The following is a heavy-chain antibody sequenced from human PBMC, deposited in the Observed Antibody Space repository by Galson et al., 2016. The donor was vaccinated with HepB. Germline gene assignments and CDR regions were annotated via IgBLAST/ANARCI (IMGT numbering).Heavy chain of an antibody. D-gene: IGHD6-19*01. CDR2: ISWNSGSI. CDR3: AKWGSSAWYTDRYYFDY. Sequence: SLRLSCAASGFTFHYYAMHWVRQAPGRGLEWVSGISWNSGSIGYADSVKGRFTNSRDNAKNSLYLQMNSLRAEDTALYYWAKWGSSAWYTDRYYFDYWGQGTLVTVSS. J-gene: IGHJ4*02. CDR1: GFTFHYYA. V-gene: IGHV3-9*01.